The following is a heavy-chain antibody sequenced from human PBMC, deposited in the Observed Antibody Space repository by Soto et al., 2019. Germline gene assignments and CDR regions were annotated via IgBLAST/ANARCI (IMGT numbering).Heavy chain of an antibody. CDR1: GFIFSSYA. CDR2: IGSTGVST. CDR3: AKEGSYYYDSSGYYPSSGMDV. D-gene: IGHD3-22*01. Sequence: GGSLRLSCAASGFIFSSYAMNWVRQAPGKGLEWVSGIGSTGVSTYYADSVKGRFTISRDNSKNTLYLQMNSLRAEDTAVYYCAKEGSYYYDSSGYYPSSGMDVWGQGTTVTVSS. V-gene: IGHV3-23*01. J-gene: IGHJ6*02.